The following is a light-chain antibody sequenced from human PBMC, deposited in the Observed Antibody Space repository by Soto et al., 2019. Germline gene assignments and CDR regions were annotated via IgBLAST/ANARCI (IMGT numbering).Light chain of an antibody. CDR3: QTWGTGIFV. J-gene: IGLJ2*01. Sequence: QAVVTQSPSASASLGASVKLTCTLSSGHSSYAIAWHQQQQEKGPRYLMKLNSDGSHSKGDGIPDRFSGSSSGAERYLTISSLESEAEADYYCQTWGTGIFVFGGGTQLTVL. V-gene: IGLV4-69*01. CDR1: SGHSSYA. CDR2: LNSDGSH.